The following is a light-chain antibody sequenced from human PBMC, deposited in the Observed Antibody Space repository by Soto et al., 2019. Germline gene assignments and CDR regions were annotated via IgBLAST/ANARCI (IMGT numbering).Light chain of an antibody. J-gene: IGLJ1*01. Sequence: QSALTQPRSVSGFPGQSVTISCTVTGSDVGVYNYVSWYQQYPGKAPTLMIYDVSKRPSGVPDRFSGSRSGNTASLTISGLQAEDEADYPCQAYDSSLGGYVFGTGTKVTVL. V-gene: IGLV2-11*01. CDR1: GSDVGVYNY. CDR2: DVS. CDR3: QAYDSSLGGYV.